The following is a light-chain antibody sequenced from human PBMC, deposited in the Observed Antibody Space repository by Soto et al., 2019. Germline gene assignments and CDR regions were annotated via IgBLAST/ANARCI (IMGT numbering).Light chain of an antibody. CDR2: EVT. J-gene: IGLJ3*02. CDR3: SSFASSNTWV. V-gene: IGLV2-8*01. Sequence: QSALTQPPSASGSPGQSVTISCTGTSSDVGAYNYVSWYQQHAGKAPKLVIYEVTQRPSGVPDRFAGSKSANTAPLTVSGFQAEDEADYSCSSFASSNTWVFGGGTQLTVL. CDR1: SSDVGAYNY.